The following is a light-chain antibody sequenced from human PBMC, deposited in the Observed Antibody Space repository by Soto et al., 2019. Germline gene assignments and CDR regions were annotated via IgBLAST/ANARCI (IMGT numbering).Light chain of an antibody. J-gene: IGLJ1*01. V-gene: IGLV2-14*01. CDR1: SSDVGGYNY. Sequence: QSVLTQPASVSGSPGQSSTISCTGTSSDVGGYNYVSWYQQHPDKAPKLMIYVVSNRPSGVSNRFSGSNSGNTASLTISGLQAEDAADYYCSSYTSSDTPYVFGTGTKVTVL. CDR2: VVS. CDR3: SSYTSSDTPYV.